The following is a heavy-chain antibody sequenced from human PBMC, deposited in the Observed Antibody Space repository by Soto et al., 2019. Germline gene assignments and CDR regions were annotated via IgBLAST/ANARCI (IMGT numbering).Heavy chain of an antibody. CDR3: ARDSSGRQYYGMDV. V-gene: IGHV3-48*02. Sequence: GGALRVSCPPSGFIFRDYSMNWGRQAPGKGLEWISYITTTSSTMYYADSVKGRFTISRDNAKNSLYLQMNSLRDEDTAVYYCARDSSGRQYYGMDVWGQGTTVTVSS. J-gene: IGHJ6*02. CDR1: GFIFRDYS. D-gene: IGHD3-22*01. CDR2: ITTTSSTM.